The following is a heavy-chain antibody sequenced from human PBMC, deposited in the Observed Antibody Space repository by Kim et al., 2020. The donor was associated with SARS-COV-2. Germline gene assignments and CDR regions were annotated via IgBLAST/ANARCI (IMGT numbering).Heavy chain of an antibody. CDR1: GFTFSSYG. D-gene: IGHD2-2*02. J-gene: IGHJ4*01. CDR3: AKGPCSSTSCYTYYFDY. V-gene: IGHV3-30*18. Sequence: GGSLRLSCAASGFTFSSYGMHWVRQAPGKGLEWVAVISYDGSNKYYADSVKGRFTISRDNSKNTLYLQMNSLRAEDTAVYYCAKGPCSSTSCYTYYFDY. CDR2: ISYDGSNK.